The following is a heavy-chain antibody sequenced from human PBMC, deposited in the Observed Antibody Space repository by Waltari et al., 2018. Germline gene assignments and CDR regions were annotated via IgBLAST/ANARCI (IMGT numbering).Heavy chain of an antibody. CDR1: GGSFSDYY. Sequence: QVQLQQWGAGLLKPSETLSLTCAVYGGSFSDYYWTWIRQPPGLGLGWIGEINPSGSTNYNPSLKNRVTISVDRAKRQVALKVRSVTAADTAVYYCARDADYGDYVFDYWGQGTLVTV. D-gene: IGHD4-17*01. CDR2: INPSGST. CDR3: ARDADYGDYVFDY. J-gene: IGHJ4*02. V-gene: IGHV4-34*01.